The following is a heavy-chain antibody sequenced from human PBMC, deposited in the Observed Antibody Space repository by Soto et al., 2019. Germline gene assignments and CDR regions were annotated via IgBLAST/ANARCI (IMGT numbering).Heavy chain of an antibody. CDR1: GYSFTSYW. D-gene: IGHD1-1*01. V-gene: IGHV5-10-1*01. J-gene: IGHJ4*02. Sequence: GXSLKIACKGSGYSFTSYWLSWLRQIPGKGLEWMGRIDPSDSYTNYSPSFQGHVTISADKSISTAYLQWSSLKASDTAMYYCARHVMGARGWVEEPLWGQGTLVTVSS. CDR3: ARHVMGARGWVEEPL. CDR2: IDPSDSYT.